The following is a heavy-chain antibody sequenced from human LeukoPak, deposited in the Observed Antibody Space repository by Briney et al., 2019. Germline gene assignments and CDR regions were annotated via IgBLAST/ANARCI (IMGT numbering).Heavy chain of an antibody. CDR3: ARRDIVVVVSASDY. CDR2: ISSSGSTI. CDR1: GFTFSDYY. D-gene: IGHD2-15*01. V-gene: IGHV3-11*01. J-gene: IGHJ4*02. Sequence: GGSLRLSCAASGFTFSDYYMSWIRQAPGKGLEWVSYISSSGSTIYYADSVKGRFTISRDNSKNTLYLQMTSLRAEDTAVYYCARRDIVVVVSASDYWGQGTLVTVSS.